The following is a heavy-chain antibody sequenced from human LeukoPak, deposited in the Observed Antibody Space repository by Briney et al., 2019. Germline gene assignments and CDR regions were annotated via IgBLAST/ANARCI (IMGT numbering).Heavy chain of an antibody. CDR2: INHSGST. V-gene: IGHV4-34*01. Sequence: SETLSLTCAVYGGSFSDYYWNWIRQPPGKGLEWIGEINHSGSTNYNPSLKSQVTISVDTSKNQFSLKLSSVTAADTAVYYCARKGTTGTTLAYFDLWGRGTLVTVSS. CDR3: ARKGTTGTTLAYFDL. J-gene: IGHJ2*01. D-gene: IGHD1-1*01. CDR1: GGSFSDYY.